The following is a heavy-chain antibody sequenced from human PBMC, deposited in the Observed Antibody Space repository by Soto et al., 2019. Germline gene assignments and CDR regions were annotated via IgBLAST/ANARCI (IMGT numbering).Heavy chain of an antibody. J-gene: IGHJ5*02. CDR3: SKGEMSTIRNSFDP. D-gene: IGHD1-7*01. V-gene: IGHV3-23*01. CDR2: LSRSGGAT. Sequence: PXGSVRLSCKASGFNTRFYSMSWVRQTPGKGLERVAALSRSGGATYYADSVRGRFTISRDASKDTLFLQMSNLRAEDTALYYCSKGEMSTIRNSFDPWGQGTLVTVSS. CDR1: GFNTRFYS.